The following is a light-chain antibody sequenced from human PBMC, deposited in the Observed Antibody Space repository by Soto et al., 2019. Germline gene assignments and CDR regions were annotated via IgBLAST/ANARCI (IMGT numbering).Light chain of an antibody. J-gene: IGLJ1*01. V-gene: IGLV2-14*01. CDR1: SSDVGAYNY. CDR3: ASFASTHTYV. CDR2: DVT. Sequence: QSVLTQPASVSGPPGQSITISCTGTSSDVGAYNYVSWYQHHPGKAPRLVIYDVTNRPSGISDRFSGSKSGNTASLTISGLLAEDEADYYCASFASTHTYVFGTGTKVTVL.